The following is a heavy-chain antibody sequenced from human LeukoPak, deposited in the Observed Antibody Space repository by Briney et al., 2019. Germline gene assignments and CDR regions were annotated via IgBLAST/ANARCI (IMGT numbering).Heavy chain of an antibody. CDR1: GGSISSGGYY. V-gene: IGHV4-31*03. CDR2: IYYTGSA. Sequence: SETLSLTCTVSGGSISSGGYYWSWIRQHPGKGPEWIGYIYYTGSAYFNPSLKSRVTISVDTSKNQFSLKLSSVTAADTAVYYCTRCLSTGYYYFDYWGQGTLVTVSS. CDR3: TRCLSTGYYYFDY. J-gene: IGHJ4*02. D-gene: IGHD3-22*01.